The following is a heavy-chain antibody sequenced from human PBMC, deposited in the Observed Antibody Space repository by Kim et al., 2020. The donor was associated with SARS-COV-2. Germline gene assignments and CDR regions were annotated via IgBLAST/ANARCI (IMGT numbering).Heavy chain of an antibody. V-gene: IGHV5-51*01. CDR3: ARHVGGGSSPTGRYGMDV. J-gene: IGHJ6*02. CDR1: GYSFTSYW. CDR2: IYPGDSDT. Sequence: GESLKISCKGSGYSFTSYWIGWVRQMPGKGLEWMGIIYPGDSDTRYSPSFQGQVTISADKSISTAYLQWSSLKASDTAMYYCARHVGGGSSPTGRYGMDVWGQGTTVTVSS. D-gene: IGHD6-13*01.